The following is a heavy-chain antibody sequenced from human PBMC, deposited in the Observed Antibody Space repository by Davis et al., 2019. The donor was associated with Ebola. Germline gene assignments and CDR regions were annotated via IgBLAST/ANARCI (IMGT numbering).Heavy chain of an antibody. V-gene: IGHV1-69*04. CDR1: GGTFSSYA. CDR3: ARDLIVVVVAAYYYYGMDV. D-gene: IGHD2-15*01. CDR2: IIPILGIA. Sequence: SVKVSCKASGGTFSSYAISWVRQAPGQGLEWMGRIIPILGIANYAQKFQGRVTITADKSTSTAYMELSSLRSEDTAVYYCARDLIVVVVAAYYYYGMDVWGQGTTVTVSS. J-gene: IGHJ6*02.